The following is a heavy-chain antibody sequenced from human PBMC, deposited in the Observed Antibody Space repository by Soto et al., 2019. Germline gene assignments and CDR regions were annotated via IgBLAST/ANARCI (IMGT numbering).Heavy chain of an antibody. Sequence: QVQLVQSGAEVKKPGSSVKVSCKASGGTFSSYTISWVRQAPGQGLEWMGRIIPILGIANYAQKFQGRVTITADKSTSTAYMELSSLRSDDTAVYYCASVLWFGEEAPYSFDYWGQGTLVTVSS. V-gene: IGHV1-69*02. D-gene: IGHD3-10*01. CDR3: ASVLWFGEEAPYSFDY. CDR2: IIPILGIA. J-gene: IGHJ4*02. CDR1: GGTFSSYT.